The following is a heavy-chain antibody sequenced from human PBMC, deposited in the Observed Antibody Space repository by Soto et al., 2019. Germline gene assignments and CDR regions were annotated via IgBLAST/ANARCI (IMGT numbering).Heavy chain of an antibody. D-gene: IGHD6-19*01. CDR3: ARRLQWQLRPLDS. Sequence: QEHLMESGGGLVKPGGSLRLSCAGSGFIFSDYYITWIRRAPGQGLEWVSYINTLSSTIYYADSVKGRFTISRDNAKKAGYLQMNSLRAEDSAVYYCARRLQWQLRPLDSWGRGTLVTVSS. J-gene: IGHJ4*02. V-gene: IGHV3-11*01. CDR2: INTLSSTI. CDR1: GFIFSDYY.